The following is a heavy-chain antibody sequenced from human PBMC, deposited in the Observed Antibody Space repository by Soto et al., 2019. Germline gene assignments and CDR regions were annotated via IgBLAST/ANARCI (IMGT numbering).Heavy chain of an antibody. J-gene: IGHJ4*02. V-gene: IGHV3-66*01. CDR1: GLTVSSNY. D-gene: IGHD3-10*01. CDR3: ARDFYYYGSGTMGGYFDY. Sequence: EVQLVESGGGLVQPGGPLRLSCAASGLTVSSNYMSWVRQAPGKGLEWVSVIYSGGSTYYADSVKGRFTISRDNSKNTLYLQMNSLRAEDTAVYYCARDFYYYGSGTMGGYFDYWGQGTLVTVSS. CDR2: IYSGGST.